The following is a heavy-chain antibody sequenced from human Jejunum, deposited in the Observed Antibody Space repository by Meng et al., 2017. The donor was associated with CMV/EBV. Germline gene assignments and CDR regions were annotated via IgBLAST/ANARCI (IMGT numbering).Heavy chain of an antibody. CDR1: GFTFSSDV. J-gene: IGHJ4*02. Sequence: SCEAAGFTFSSDVMHWVRQAPGKGLVWVARISHDGTITTYVDSVKGRFTISRDNARNTLYLQMNSLRAEDTAVYYCARDRNWIFDYWGRGTLVTVSS. V-gene: IGHV3-74*03. D-gene: IGHD1-1*01. CDR2: ISHDGTIT. CDR3: ARDRNWIFDY.